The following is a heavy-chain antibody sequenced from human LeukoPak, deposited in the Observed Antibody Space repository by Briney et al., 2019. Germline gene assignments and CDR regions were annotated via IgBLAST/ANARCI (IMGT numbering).Heavy chain of an antibody. Sequence: GGSLRLSCAASGFTFSSHGMNWVRQAPGKGLEWVSGISPSGGITYYTDSVKGRFTISRDNSKNTVSLQMNSLRGDDTAVYYCAKSNGYGLVDIWGQGTMVTVSS. CDR3: AKSNGYGLVDI. CDR2: ISPSGGIT. CDR1: GFTFSSHG. J-gene: IGHJ3*02. V-gene: IGHV3-23*01. D-gene: IGHD3-10*01.